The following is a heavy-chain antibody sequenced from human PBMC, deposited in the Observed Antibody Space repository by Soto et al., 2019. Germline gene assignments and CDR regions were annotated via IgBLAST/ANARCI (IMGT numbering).Heavy chain of an antibody. V-gene: IGHV4-30-4*01. Sequence: LTCTVSGGSISSGDYYWSWIRQPPGKGLEWIGYIYYSGSTYYNPSLKSRVTISVDTSKNQFSLKLSSVTAADTAVYYCARATDYYDSSGYLFDYWGQGTLVTVSS. CDR2: IYYSGST. J-gene: IGHJ4*02. CDR1: GGSISSGDYY. CDR3: ARATDYYDSSGYLFDY. D-gene: IGHD3-22*01.